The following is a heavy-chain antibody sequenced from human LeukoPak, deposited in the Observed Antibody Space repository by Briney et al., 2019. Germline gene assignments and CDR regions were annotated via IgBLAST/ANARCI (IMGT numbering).Heavy chain of an antibody. J-gene: IGHJ4*02. Sequence: GGSLGLSCAASGFTFSNYEMNWVRQASGKGLEWVGRITTKRSNYATAYTASVKGRFTISRHDSENTAYLQMNSLKTEDTALYYCTTYRSGHYWGQGTLVTVSS. CDR2: ITTKRSNYAT. V-gene: IGHV3-73*01. CDR3: TTYRSGHY. CDR1: GFTFSNYE. D-gene: IGHD6-19*01.